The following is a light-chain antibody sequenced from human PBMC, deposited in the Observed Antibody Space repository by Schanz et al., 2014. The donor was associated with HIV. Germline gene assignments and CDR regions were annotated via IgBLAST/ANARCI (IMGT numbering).Light chain of an antibody. J-gene: IGLJ3*02. V-gene: IGLV8-61*01. Sequence: QAVVTQEPSFSVSPGGTVTLTCGLTSGSVSTRHPPSWSQRPPGQPPRTLIYNTDTRSFGVPDRFSGSILGNKAALTITGAQADDESDYYCVLYMGSGTPEVFGGGTKLTVL. CDR1: SGSVSTRHP. CDR2: NTD. CDR3: VLYMGSGTPEV.